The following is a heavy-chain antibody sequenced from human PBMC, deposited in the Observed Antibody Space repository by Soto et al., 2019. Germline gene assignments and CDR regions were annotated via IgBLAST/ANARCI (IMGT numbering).Heavy chain of an antibody. CDR2: IIPIFGTA. Sequence: ASVKVSCNASGGTFSSYAISLVRQAPGQGLEWMGGIIPIFGTANYAQKFQGRVTITADESTSTAYMELSSLRSEDTAVYYCARDRARGGDLDYWGQGTLVTVSS. CDR3: ARDRARGGDLDY. V-gene: IGHV1-69*13. J-gene: IGHJ4*02. CDR1: GGTFSSYA. D-gene: IGHD2-21*01.